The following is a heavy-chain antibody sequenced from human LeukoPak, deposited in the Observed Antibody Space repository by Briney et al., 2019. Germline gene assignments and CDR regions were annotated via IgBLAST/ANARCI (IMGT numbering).Heavy chain of an antibody. CDR2: IIPILGRA. Sequence: SVKVSCKASGGIFSSYAITWVRQAPGQGLEWMGRIIPILGRAKYAQKFQSRVTITGDKSTSTAYMELSSLRSEDTAVYYCARDDTDYYYGMDVWGQGTTVTVSS. D-gene: IGHD5-18*01. V-gene: IGHV1-69*10. CDR1: GGIFSSYA. J-gene: IGHJ6*02. CDR3: ARDDTDYYYGMDV.